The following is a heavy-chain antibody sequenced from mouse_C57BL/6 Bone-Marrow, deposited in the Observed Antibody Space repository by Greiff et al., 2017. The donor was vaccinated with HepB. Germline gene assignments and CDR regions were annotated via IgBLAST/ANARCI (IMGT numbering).Heavy chain of an antibody. J-gene: IGHJ4*01. D-gene: IGHD2-1*01. CDR3: ARRDGNYSCYAMDY. Sequence: EVQLQQSGPVLVKPGASVKMSCKASGYTFTDYYMNWVKQSHGKSLEWIGVINPYNGGTSYNQKFKGKATLTVDKSSSTAYMELNSLTSEDSAVYYCARRDGNYSCYAMDYWGQGTSVTVSS. V-gene: IGHV1-19*01. CDR1: GYTFTDYY. CDR2: INPYNGGT.